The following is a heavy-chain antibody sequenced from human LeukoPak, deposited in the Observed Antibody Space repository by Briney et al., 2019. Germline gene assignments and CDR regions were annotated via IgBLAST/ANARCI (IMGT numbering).Heavy chain of an antibody. CDR3: ARLGSYFDY. CDR2: IYYSGST. CDR1: GGSFSSGSYY. D-gene: IGHD1-14*01. J-gene: IGHJ4*02. V-gene: IGHV4-61*01. Sequence: SETLSLTCTVSGGSFSSGSYYWSWIRQPPGKGLEWIGYIYYSGSTNYNPSLKSRVTISVDTSKNQFSLKLSSVTAADTAVYYCARLGSYFDYWGQGTLVTVSS.